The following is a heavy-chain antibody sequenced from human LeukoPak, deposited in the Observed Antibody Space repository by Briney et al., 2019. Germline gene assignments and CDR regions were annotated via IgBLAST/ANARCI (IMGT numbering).Heavy chain of an antibody. Sequence: SQTLSLTCTVAGGSIGSADYYWSWIRQPPGKGLEWIGYIYYSGTTFNNPSLKSRVTISLDTSKNQFYLKLSSVTAADTAVYYCARDRDVDTAMVDFDYWGQGTLVTVSS. D-gene: IGHD5-18*01. CDR3: ARDRDVDTAMVDFDY. J-gene: IGHJ4*02. CDR2: IYYSGTT. V-gene: IGHV4-30-4*01. CDR1: GGSIGSADYY.